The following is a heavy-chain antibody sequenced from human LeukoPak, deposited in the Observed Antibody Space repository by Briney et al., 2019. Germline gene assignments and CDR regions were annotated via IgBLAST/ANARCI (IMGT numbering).Heavy chain of an antibody. D-gene: IGHD3-22*01. V-gene: IGHV4-59*01. CDR1: GGSISSYY. J-gene: IGHJ3*02. CDR2: IYYSGST. Sequence: PSETLSLTCTVSGGSISSYYWSWIRQPPGKGLEWIGYIYYSGSTNYNPSLKSRVTISVDTSKNQFSLKLSSVTAADTAVYYCARVVKRYYDSSGYPRAFDIWGQGTMVTVSS. CDR3: ARVVKRYYDSSGYPRAFDI.